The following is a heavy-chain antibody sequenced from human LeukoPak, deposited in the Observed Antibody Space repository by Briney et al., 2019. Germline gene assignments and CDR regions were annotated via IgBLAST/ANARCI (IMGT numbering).Heavy chain of an antibody. V-gene: IGHV1-69*05. D-gene: IGHD3-10*01. Sequence: SVKVSRKASVCTFSRYAIIWVRQAPGQGLEWMGGMYPIYGTENYAQMFQGRVTITTDESTSTAYMELSSLRSEDTAVYFCARSYYYGSGSYFSYWGQGTLVSVSS. CDR3: ARSYYYGSGSYFSY. CDR1: VCTFSRYA. CDR2: MYPIYGTE. J-gene: IGHJ4*02.